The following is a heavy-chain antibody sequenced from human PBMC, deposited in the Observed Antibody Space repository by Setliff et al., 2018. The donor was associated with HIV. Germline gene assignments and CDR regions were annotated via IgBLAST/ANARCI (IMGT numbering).Heavy chain of an antibody. CDR3: ARQLSNSLDY. CDR2: ISPNNGDK. D-gene: IGHD7-27*01. V-gene: IGHV1-2*02. CDR1: GYSFTDYF. Sequence: ASVKVSCKASGYSFTDYFMHWVRQAPGQGLDWMGWISPNNGDKNIPQSFQGRVTMTRDTSINTAYMELSGLRSDDTAMYYCARQLSNSLDYWGQGTLVTVSS. J-gene: IGHJ4*02.